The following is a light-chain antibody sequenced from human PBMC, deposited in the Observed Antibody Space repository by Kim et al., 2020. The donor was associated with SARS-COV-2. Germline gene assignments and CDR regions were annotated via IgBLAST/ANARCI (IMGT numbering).Light chain of an antibody. CDR2: GKN. CDR1: SLRSYY. V-gene: IGLV3-19*01. CDR3: NSRDSNDNVV. Sequence: VALGQTVRITCQGDSLRSYYANWYQQKPGQAPIVVIYGKNNRPSGIPDRFSGSSSGNTASLTITGTQAGDEADYYCNSRDSNDNVVFGGGTQLTVL. J-gene: IGLJ2*01.